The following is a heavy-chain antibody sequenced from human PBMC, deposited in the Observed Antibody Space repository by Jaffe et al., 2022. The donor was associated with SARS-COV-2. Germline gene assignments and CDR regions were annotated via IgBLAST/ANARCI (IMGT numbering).Heavy chain of an antibody. CDR3: ASVGGVAVAGSELFDY. V-gene: IGHV3-48*03. D-gene: IGHD6-19*01. CDR2: ISSSGSTI. J-gene: IGHJ4*02. CDR1: GFTFSSYE. Sequence: EVQLVESGGGLVQPGGSLRLSCAASGFTFSSYEMNWVRQAPGKGLEWVSYISSSGSTIYYADSVKGRFTISRDNAKNSLYLQMNSLRAEDTAVYYCASVGGVAVAGSELFDYWGQGTLVTVSS.